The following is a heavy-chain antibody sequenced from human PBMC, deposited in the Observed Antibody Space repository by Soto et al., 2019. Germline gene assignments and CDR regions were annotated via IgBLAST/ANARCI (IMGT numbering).Heavy chain of an antibody. CDR3: ARRGRESANWFDP. CDR1: GGTFNSYS. V-gene: IGHV1-69*06. CDR2: IIPMSGRP. J-gene: IGHJ5*02. Sequence: QLVQSGAEVKKPASSVKVSCQASGGTFNSYSVDWLRQAPGQGLEWMGGIIPMSGRPNYAQRFQGRVTFSADKSTSTVYMEVSSLTYEDTAVYYCARRGRESANWFDPWGQGTLVTVSS.